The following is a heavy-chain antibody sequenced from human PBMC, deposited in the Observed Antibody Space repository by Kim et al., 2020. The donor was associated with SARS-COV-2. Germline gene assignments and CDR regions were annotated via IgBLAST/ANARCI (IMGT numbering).Heavy chain of an antibody. CDR1: GFSFNSYG. CDR3: AKIDKDVGLGDAFDI. V-gene: IGHV3-30*18. Sequence: GGSLRLSCAASGFSFNSYGMHWVSQAPGKGLEWVAVISYDGSIQYYADSVKGRFTISRDNSKNTLYLQMNSLRAEDTGVYYCAKIDKDVGLGDAFDIWGRGTLVTVSS. CDR2: ISYDGSIQ. D-gene: IGHD3-16*01. J-gene: IGHJ3*02.